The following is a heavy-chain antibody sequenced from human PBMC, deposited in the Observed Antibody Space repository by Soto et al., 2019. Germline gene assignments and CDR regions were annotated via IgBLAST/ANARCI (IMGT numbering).Heavy chain of an antibody. CDR3: ARIPYNSIAAAGPFDY. V-gene: IGHV2-70*11. CDR1: GFSLSTSGMC. D-gene: IGHD6-13*01. J-gene: IGHJ4*02. Sequence: SGPTPVNPTQTLTLTCSFSGFSLSTSGMCVSWIRQPPGKALEWLARIDWDDDKYYSTSLKTRLTISKDTSKNQVVLTMTNMDPVDTATYYCARIPYNSIAAAGPFDYWGQGTLVTVSS. CDR2: IDWDDDK.